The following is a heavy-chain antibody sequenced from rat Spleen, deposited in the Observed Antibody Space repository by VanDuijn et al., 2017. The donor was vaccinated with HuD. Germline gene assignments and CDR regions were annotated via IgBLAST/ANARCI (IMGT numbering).Heavy chain of an antibody. CDR1: GFTFSNCD. J-gene: IGHJ2*01. CDR2: ISSGGST. V-gene: IGHV2S12*01. Sequence: VQLVESDGGLVQPGRSLKLSCVASGFTFSNCDMAWVRQPPGKGLEWIAAISSGGSTYYNSALKSRLSISRDTSKSQVFLKMNSLQTEDTAMYFCARWADYWGQGVMVTVSS. D-gene: IGHD4-6*01. CDR3: ARWADY.